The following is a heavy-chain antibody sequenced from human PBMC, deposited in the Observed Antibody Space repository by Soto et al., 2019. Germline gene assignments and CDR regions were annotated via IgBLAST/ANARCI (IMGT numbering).Heavy chain of an antibody. Sequence: VRQAPGQGLEWMGWINAYNGNTNYAQKFQGRVTMTTDTSTSTAYMELRSLRSDDTAVYYCARDVGYGLIDYWGQGTLVTVS. V-gene: IGHV1-18*01. D-gene: IGHD5-18*01. J-gene: IGHJ4*02. CDR3: ARDVGYGLIDY. CDR2: INAYNGNT.